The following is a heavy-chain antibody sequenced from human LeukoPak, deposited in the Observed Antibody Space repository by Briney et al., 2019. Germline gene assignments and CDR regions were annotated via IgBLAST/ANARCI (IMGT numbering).Heavy chain of an antibody. CDR2: ISAYNGNT. D-gene: IGHD6-13*01. CDR1: GYTFTGYY. Sequence: ASVKVSCKASGYTFTGYYMHGVRQAPGQGLEWMGWISAYNGNTNYAQKLQGRVTMTTDTSTSTAYMELRSLRSDDTAVYYCARDLGYSSFDYWGQGTLVTVSS. V-gene: IGHV1-18*04. J-gene: IGHJ4*02. CDR3: ARDLGYSSFDY.